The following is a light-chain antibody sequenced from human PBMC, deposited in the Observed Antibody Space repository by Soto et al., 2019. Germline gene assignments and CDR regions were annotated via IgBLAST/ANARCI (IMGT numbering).Light chain of an antibody. CDR2: WAS. CDR1: QSVLHSSSNKNC. CDR3: QHYYSAPRT. Sequence: DIVMTQSPDSLAVSLGERATINCKSSQSVLHSSSNKNCLAWYQKKPGQPPKLLIYWASTRESGVPDRFSGSGSGPDFILNISILQADDVAVYYCQHYYSAPRTFGQGTKVEIK. V-gene: IGKV4-1*01. J-gene: IGKJ1*01.